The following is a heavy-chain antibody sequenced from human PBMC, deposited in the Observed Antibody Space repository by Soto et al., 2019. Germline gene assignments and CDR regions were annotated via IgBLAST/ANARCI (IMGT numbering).Heavy chain of an antibody. CDR2: INHSGST. J-gene: IGHJ5*02. Sequence: SETLSLTCAVYGGSFSGYYWSWIRQPPGKGLEWIGEINHSGSTNYNPSLKSRVTISVDTSKNQFSLKLSSVTAADTAVYYCARTKLVPNWFDTWGQGTLVTVS. CDR1: GGSFSGYY. V-gene: IGHV4-34*01. D-gene: IGHD6-6*01. CDR3: ARTKLVPNWFDT.